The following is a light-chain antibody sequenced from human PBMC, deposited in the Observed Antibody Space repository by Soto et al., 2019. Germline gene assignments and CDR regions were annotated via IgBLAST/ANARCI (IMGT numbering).Light chain of an antibody. CDR1: QSVSSY. Sequence: EIVLTQSPATLSLSPEERATLSCRASQSVSSYLAWYQQKPGQAPRLPIYDASNRATGIPARFSGRGSGTDFTLTISSLEPKDFADYYCQQRSKWPPPMWTFGQETKVDIK. J-gene: IGKJ1*01. CDR2: DAS. V-gene: IGKV3-11*01. CDR3: QQRSKWPPPMWT.